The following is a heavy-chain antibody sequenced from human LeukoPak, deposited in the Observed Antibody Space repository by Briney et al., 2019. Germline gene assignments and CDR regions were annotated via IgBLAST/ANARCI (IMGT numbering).Heavy chain of an antibody. CDR3: ATPDVVVPAAITLGY. CDR1: GFTFSSYA. D-gene: IGHD2-2*01. V-gene: IGHV3-23*01. J-gene: IGHJ4*02. CDR2: ISGSGGST. Sequence: GGSLRLSCAASGFTFSSYAMSWVRQAPGKGLEWVSAISGSGGSTYYADSVKGRFTISRDNSKNTLCLQMNSLRAEDTAVYYCATPDVVVPAAITLGYWGQGTLVTVSS.